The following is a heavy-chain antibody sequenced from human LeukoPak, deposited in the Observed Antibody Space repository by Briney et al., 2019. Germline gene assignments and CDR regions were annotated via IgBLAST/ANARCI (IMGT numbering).Heavy chain of an antibody. Sequence: SQTLSLTCTVSGGSISSGSYYWSWIRQPPGKGLEWIGSIYYSGSTYYNPSLKSRVTISVDTSKNQFSLKLSSVTAADTAVYYCASPLRSGSSYFDYWGQGTLVTVSS. CDR1: GGSISSGSYY. V-gene: IGHV4-39*07. J-gene: IGHJ4*02. CDR2: IYYSGST. D-gene: IGHD1-26*01. CDR3: ASPLRSGSSYFDY.